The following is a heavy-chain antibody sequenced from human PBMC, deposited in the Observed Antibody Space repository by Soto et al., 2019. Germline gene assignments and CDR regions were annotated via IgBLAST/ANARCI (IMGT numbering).Heavy chain of an antibody. CDR1: GYTFTSYA. CDR3: ASAPRPDSLASYYL. Sequence: ASVKVACKASGYTFTSYAMHWVRQAPGQRLEWMGWINANSGGTNYAQKFQGWVTMTRDTSISTAYMELSRLRSDDTAVYYCASAPRPDSLASYYLWGQGTLVTVSS. V-gene: IGHV1-2*04. J-gene: IGHJ4*02. D-gene: IGHD3-9*01. CDR2: INANSGGT.